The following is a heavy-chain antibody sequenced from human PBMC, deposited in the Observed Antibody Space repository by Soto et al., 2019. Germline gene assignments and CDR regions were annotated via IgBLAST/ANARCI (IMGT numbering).Heavy chain of an antibody. CDR2: SSYDGRET. D-gene: IGHD3-10*01. CDR3: ARDSGWPILNFDN. J-gene: IGHJ4*02. V-gene: IGHV3-30*03. Sequence: PGGSLRLSCAASDFDFSSYCIHGVRQAPGKGLEWVAASSYDGRETFYADSAKGRFTVSKEMSKNTAFLQMNALRHEDTAVYFCARDSGWPILNFDNWGQGTPVPLSS. CDR1: DFDFSSYC.